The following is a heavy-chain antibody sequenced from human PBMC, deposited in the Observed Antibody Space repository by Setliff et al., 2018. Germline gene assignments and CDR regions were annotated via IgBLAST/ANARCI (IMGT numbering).Heavy chain of an antibody. Sequence: ASVKVSCKTSGYKFNDFVFSWVRQAPGRGLEWVGWISGYSGKAYYTSSLQDRVTLTTDTSTGTAFMEMRSLTSDDTAVYYCRRLVRFCTRIVCQRLSGDDYWGQGTLVTVSS. CDR2: ISGYSGKA. CDR3: RRLVRFCTRIVCQRLSGDDY. D-gene: IGHD2-8*02. V-gene: IGHV1-18*01. CDR1: GYKFNDFV. J-gene: IGHJ4*02.